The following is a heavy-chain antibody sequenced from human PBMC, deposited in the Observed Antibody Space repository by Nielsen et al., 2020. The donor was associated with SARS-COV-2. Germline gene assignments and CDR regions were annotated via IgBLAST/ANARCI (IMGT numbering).Heavy chain of an antibody. CDR3: ARDNESSSRYSPYYYYGMDV. Sequence: ASVKVSCKASGYTFTSYDINWVRQATGQGLEWMGWMNPNSGNTGYAQKFQGRVTITADKSTSTAYMELSSLRSEDTAVYYCARDNESSSRYSPYYYYGMDVWGQGTTVTVSS. V-gene: IGHV1-8*01. D-gene: IGHD6-13*01. J-gene: IGHJ6*02. CDR2: MNPNSGNT. CDR1: GYTFTSYD.